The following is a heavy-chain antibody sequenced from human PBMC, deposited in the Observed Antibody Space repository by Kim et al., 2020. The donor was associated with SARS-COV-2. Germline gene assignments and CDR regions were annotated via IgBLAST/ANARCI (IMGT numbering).Heavy chain of an antibody. V-gene: IGHV4-4*02. CDR3: ARSGDILTGYYNGNYYYGMDV. D-gene: IGHD3-9*01. J-gene: IGHJ6*02. Sequence: SETLSLTCAVSGGSISSSNWWSWVRQPPGKGLEWIGEIYHSGSTNYNPSLKSRVTISVDKSKNQFSLKLSSVTAADTAVYYCARSGDILTGYYNGNYYYGMDVWGQGTTVTVSS. CDR1: GGSISSSNW. CDR2: IYHSGST.